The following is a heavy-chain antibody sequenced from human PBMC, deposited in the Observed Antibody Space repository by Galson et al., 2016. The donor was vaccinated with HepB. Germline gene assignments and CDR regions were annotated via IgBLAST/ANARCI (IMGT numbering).Heavy chain of an antibody. Sequence: SVKVSCKASGGTFSSYAISWVRQAPGQGLEWMGGIIPIFGPANYAQKFQGRVMITADESTSTAYMELSSRRPEDTTVYYCARSLVAVHGGGYYFDYWGQGSLVTVSS. D-gene: IGHD2-15*01. J-gene: IGHJ4*02. CDR1: GGTFSSYA. CDR2: IIPIFGPA. CDR3: ARSLVAVHGGGYYFDY. V-gene: IGHV1-69*13.